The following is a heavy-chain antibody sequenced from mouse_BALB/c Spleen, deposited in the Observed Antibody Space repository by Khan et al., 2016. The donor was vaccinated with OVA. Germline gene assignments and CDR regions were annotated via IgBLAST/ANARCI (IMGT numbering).Heavy chain of an antibody. CDR2: VNPNTDNI. CDR1: GYSFTLYY. CDR3: GRGYDFFAS. D-gene: IGHD2-14*01. J-gene: IGHJ3*01. V-gene: IGHV1-18*01. Sequence: EVQLQESGPDLVKPGASVKISCKASGYSFTLYYMSWVKQSHGKSLEWIGRVNPNTDNINYNQEFKGKAIFTVDKSSNTAYLQLRSLTSEDAAVYFCGRGYDFFASWGQGTLVTVSA.